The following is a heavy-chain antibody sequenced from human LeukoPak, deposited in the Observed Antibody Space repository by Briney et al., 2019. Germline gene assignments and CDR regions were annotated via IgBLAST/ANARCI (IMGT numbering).Heavy chain of an antibody. CDR1: GFTFSTYA. CDR2: ISDSGTKK. J-gene: IGHJ4*02. Sequence: GSLRLSCAASGFTFSTYAMHWVRQAPGKGLEWVAVISDSGTKKYYADSVKGRFTLSGDNSKNMLYLQMNSLRVEDTAVYYCARDQVGGAVDYWGQGTLVTVSS. V-gene: IGHV3-30-3*01. CDR3: ARDQVGGAVDY. D-gene: IGHD6-13*01.